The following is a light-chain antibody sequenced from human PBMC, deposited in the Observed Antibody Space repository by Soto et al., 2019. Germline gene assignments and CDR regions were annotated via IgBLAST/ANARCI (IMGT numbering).Light chain of an antibody. CDR1: NIGRKN. V-gene: IGLV3-9*01. J-gene: IGLJ1*01. Sequence: SYELTQPLSVSVALGQTARITCGGNNIGRKNVHWYQQKPGQAPVLVMYRDSNRPSGIPERFSGSNSGDTATLTIRRAQAGDEADYYCQVWDSSSYVFGTGTKLTVL. CDR3: QVWDSSSYV. CDR2: RDS.